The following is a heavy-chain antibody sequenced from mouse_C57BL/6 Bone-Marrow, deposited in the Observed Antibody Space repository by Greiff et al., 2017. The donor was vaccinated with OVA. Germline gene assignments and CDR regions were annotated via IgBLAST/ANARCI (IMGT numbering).Heavy chain of an antibody. CDR1: GFSLSTFGMG. CDR3: ARIPPTTVVATATPLWYFDV. D-gene: IGHD1-1*01. V-gene: IGHV8-8*01. Sequence: QVTLKASGPGILQPSQTLSLTCSFSGFSLSTFGMGVGWIRQPSGKGLEWLAHIWWDDDKYYNPALKSRLTISKDTSKNQVFLKIANVDTADTATYYCARIPPTTVVATATPLWYFDVWGTGTTVTVSS. CDR2: IWWDDDK. J-gene: IGHJ1*03.